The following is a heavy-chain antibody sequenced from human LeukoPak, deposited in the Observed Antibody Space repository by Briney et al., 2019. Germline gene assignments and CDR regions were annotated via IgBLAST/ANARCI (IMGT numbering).Heavy chain of an antibody. CDR2: ISGSGGST. D-gene: IGHD2-2*01. CDR3: AKDRHAPGRYCSSTTCFPFDP. J-gene: IGHJ5*02. V-gene: IGHV3-23*01. Sequence: GGSLRLSCVVSGFTFSSYAMSWVRQAPGRGLEWVSGISGSGGSTYYADSVKGRFTISRDNSKDTLYLQMNSLRAEDTAVYYCAKDRHAPGRYCSSTTCFPFDPWGQGTLVTVSS. CDR1: GFTFSSYA.